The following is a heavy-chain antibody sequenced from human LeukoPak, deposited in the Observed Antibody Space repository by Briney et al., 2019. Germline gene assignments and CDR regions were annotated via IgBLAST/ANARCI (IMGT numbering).Heavy chain of an antibody. CDR1: GGSVSSSSYH. V-gene: IGHV4-39*07. CDR3: ARERNSGSYLDAFDI. D-gene: IGHD1-26*01. Sequence: SEPLSLTCTVSGGSVSSSSYHWGWIRQPPGKGLEWIGSVFYSGSTYYNPSLKSRVTMSVDTSKNQFSLKLSSVTAADTAVYYCARERNSGSYLDAFDIWGQGTMVTVSS. J-gene: IGHJ3*02. CDR2: VFYSGST.